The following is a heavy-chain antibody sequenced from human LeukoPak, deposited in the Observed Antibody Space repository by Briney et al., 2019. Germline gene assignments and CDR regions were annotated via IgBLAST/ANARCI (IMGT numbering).Heavy chain of an antibody. Sequence: ASVKVSCKASGYTFTDCYMHWVRQAPGQGFEWMGWINPNDGDTNYAQKFQGRVTMTRDTSISTAHMEVNRLRSDDTAVYYCARANFLYCSSSTCLFDYWGQGTLVTVSS. J-gene: IGHJ4*02. V-gene: IGHV1-2*02. CDR3: ARANFLYCSSSTCLFDY. D-gene: IGHD2-2*01. CDR2: INPNDGDT. CDR1: GYTFTDCY.